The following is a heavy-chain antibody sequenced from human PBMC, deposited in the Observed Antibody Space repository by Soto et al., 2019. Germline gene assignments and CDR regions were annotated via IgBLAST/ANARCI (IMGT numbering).Heavy chain of an antibody. Sequence: GSLRLSCAASGVTFSSYGMHWVRQAPGKGLEWVAVISYDGSNKYYADSVKGRFTISRDNSKNTLYLQMNSLRAEDTAVYYCAKAVATIDQSFYYYYGMDVWGQGTTVTVSS. D-gene: IGHD5-12*01. J-gene: IGHJ6*02. V-gene: IGHV3-30*18. CDR3: AKAVATIDQSFYYYYGMDV. CDR2: ISYDGSNK. CDR1: GVTFSSYG.